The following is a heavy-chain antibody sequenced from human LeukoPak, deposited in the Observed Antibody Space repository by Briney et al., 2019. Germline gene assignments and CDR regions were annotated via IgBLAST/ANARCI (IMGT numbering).Heavy chain of an antibody. D-gene: IGHD2-15*01. CDR1: GGSFSGYY. CDR2: INHSGST. Sequence: PSETLSLTCAVYGGSFSGYYWSWIRQPPGKGLEWIGEINHSGSTNYNPSLKSRVTISVDTSKNQYSLKLSSVTAADTAVYYCASLGYCSGGSCSSEPQGDYWGQGTLVTVSS. CDR3: ASLGYCSGGSCSSEPQGDY. J-gene: IGHJ4*02. V-gene: IGHV4-34*01.